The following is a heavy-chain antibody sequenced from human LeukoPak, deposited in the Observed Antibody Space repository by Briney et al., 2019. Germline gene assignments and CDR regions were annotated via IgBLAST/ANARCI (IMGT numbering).Heavy chain of an antibody. CDR3: ARSTTYYYDSSGYSFDY. J-gene: IGHJ4*02. CDR1: GYTFTSYY. CDR2: INPSGGST. Sequence: ASVKVSCKASGYTFTSYYMHWVRQAPGQGLEGMGIINPSGGSTSYAQRFQGRVTMTRDTSTSTVYMELSSLRSEDTAVYYCARSTTYYYDSSGYSFDYWGQGTLVTVSS. D-gene: IGHD3-22*01. V-gene: IGHV1-46*01.